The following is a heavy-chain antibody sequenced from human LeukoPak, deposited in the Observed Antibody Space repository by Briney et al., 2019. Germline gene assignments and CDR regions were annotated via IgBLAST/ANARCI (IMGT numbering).Heavy chain of an antibody. D-gene: IGHD2-15*01. CDR2: ISNNGGYT. J-gene: IGHJ4*02. Sequence: GGSPRLSCAASGFTFSSSAMSWVRQAPGKGLEWVSAISNNGGYTYYADSVQGRFTISRDNSKSTLCLQMNSLRAEDTAVYYCAKQLGYCSDGSCYFPYWGQGTLVTVSS. CDR1: GFTFSSSA. V-gene: IGHV3-23*01. CDR3: AKQLGYCSDGSCYFPY.